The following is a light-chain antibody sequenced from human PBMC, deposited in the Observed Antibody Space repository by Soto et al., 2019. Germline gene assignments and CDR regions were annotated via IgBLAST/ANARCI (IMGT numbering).Light chain of an antibody. CDR3: QQLNSYPH. CDR2: GAS. V-gene: IGKV1-9*01. J-gene: IGKJ5*01. Sequence: VGDRVTITCRASQGIGSCLVRYQLKPGKAPNLLISGASTLQSGVPSRFSGSGSGTEFTLTISSLQPEDFATYYCQQLNSYPHFGQGTRLEI. CDR1: QGIGSC.